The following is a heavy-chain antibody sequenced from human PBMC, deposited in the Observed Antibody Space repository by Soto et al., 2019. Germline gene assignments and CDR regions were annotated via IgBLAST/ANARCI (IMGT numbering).Heavy chain of an antibody. V-gene: IGHV3-30*03. CDR3: VSDWGYGHASVPYS. CDR1: GFAFSSYG. Sequence: QAQLVESGGGVVQPGRSLRLSCAASGFAFSSYGMHWVRQAPGTGLEWVAVISYDGSLQHYADSVKGRFTISRDNSKNLVFLQISSLRAEDTAVYYCVSDWGYGHASVPYSWGQGTLVSVSS. CDR2: ISYDGSLQ. D-gene: IGHD5-18*01. J-gene: IGHJ4*02.